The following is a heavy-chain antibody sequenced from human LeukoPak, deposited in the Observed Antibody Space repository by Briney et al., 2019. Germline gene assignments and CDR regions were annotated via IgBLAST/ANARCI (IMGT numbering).Heavy chain of an antibody. Sequence: GGSLRLSCAASGFTFSSFAMSWVRQAPGKGLEWVSGISGSGSTTYYADSVEGRFTISRDNSKNTLYLQMNSLRAEDTAVYYCAKDAWKRFDYWGHGTLVTVSS. J-gene: IGHJ4*01. V-gene: IGHV3-23*01. CDR1: GFTFSSFA. D-gene: IGHD1-1*01. CDR3: AKDAWKRFDY. CDR2: ISGSGSTT.